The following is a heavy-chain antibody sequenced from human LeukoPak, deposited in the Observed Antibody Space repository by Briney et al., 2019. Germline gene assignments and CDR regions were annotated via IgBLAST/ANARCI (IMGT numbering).Heavy chain of an antibody. CDR1: GFTVSSNY. V-gene: IGHV3-53*01. CDR2: IYSGGNT. J-gene: IGHJ1*01. CDR3: ASGYCSGGHCYSVYFQH. D-gene: IGHD2-15*01. Sequence: GGSLRLSCAASGFTVSSNYMSWVRQAPGKGLEWVSVIYSGGNTYYADSVKGRFTISRDNSKNTLYLQMNSLRAEDTAVYYCASGYCSGGHCYSVYFQHWGPGTLVTVSS.